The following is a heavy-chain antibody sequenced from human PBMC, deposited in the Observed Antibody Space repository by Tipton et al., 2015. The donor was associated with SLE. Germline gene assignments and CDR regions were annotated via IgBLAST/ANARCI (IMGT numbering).Heavy chain of an antibody. J-gene: IGHJ4*02. CDR2: INHSGST. V-gene: IGHV4-34*01. CDR3: ARQGYSSSQRDY. D-gene: IGHD6-13*01. Sequence: LRLSCAVYGGSFSGYYWSWIRQPPGKRLEWIGEINHSGSTNYNPSLKSRVTISVDTSKNQFSLKLSSVTAADTAVYYCARQGYSSSQRDYWGQGTLVTVSS. CDR1: GGSFSGYY.